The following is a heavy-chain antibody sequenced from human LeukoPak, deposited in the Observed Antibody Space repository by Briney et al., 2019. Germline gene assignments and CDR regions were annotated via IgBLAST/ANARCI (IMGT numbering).Heavy chain of an antibody. Sequence: PGRSLRLSCTASGFTFGDYAMSWVRQAPGKGLEWVGFIRSKAYGGTTEYAASVKGRFTISRDDSKSIAYLQMNSLKTEDTAVYYCTRENDYSNNFDHWGQGTLVTVSS. CDR2: IRSKAYGGTT. V-gene: IGHV3-49*04. J-gene: IGHJ4*02. D-gene: IGHD4-11*01. CDR1: GFTFGDYA. CDR3: TRENDYSNNFDH.